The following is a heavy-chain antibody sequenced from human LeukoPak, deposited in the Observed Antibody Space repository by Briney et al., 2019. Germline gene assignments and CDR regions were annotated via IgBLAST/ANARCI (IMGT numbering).Heavy chain of an antibody. Sequence: PGGSLRLSCAASGFTFSTYAMSWVRQIPGKGLEWVSGISGSGGSTHYADSVKGRFTISRDNYKNTLYLHMNSLRAEDTAVYYCAKGSDKVMVPPYYHYYYMDVWGKGTTVTVSS. CDR3: AKGSDKVMVPPYYHYYYMDV. J-gene: IGHJ6*03. V-gene: IGHV3-23*01. CDR1: GFTFSTYA. D-gene: IGHD5-18*01. CDR2: ISGSGGST.